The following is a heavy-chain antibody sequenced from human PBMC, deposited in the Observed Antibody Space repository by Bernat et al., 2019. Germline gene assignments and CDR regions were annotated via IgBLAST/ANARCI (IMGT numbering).Heavy chain of an antibody. Sequence: QVQLVESGGGLVKPGGSLRLSCAASGFTFSDYYMSWIRQAPGKGLEWVSYISSSSSYTNYADSVKGRFTISRDNAKNSLYLQMNSLRAEDTAVYYCAGDRSYRRGRYGLRGGGMDVWGQGTTVTVSS. D-gene: IGHD6-19*01. CDR1: GFTFSDYY. V-gene: IGHV3-11*05. J-gene: IGHJ6*02. CDR3: AGDRSYRRGRYGLRGGGMDV. CDR2: ISSSSSYT.